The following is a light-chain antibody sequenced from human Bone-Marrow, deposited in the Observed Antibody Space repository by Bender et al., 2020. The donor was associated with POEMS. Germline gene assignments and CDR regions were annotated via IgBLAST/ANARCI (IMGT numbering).Light chain of an antibody. Sequence: QSALTQPASVSGSPGQSITISCTGTSSDVGSYNFVSWYQQHPGKAPKLMIYEGTKRPSGVSNRFSGSKSGNTASLTISGLQAEDEADYYCCSYAGRNNLVFGGGTKLTVL. J-gene: IGLJ2*01. V-gene: IGLV2-23*01. CDR1: SSDVGSYNF. CDR2: EGT. CDR3: CSYAGRNNLV.